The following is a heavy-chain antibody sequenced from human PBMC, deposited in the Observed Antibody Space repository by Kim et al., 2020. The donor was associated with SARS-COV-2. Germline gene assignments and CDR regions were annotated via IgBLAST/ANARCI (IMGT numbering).Heavy chain of an antibody. CDR2: ISTSGSYI. V-gene: IGHV3-21*01. Sequence: GGSLRLSCAASGFSLSGYAMVWVRQAPGKGLEWVSSISTSGSYIHYADSVRVRATISRDNAENSLFLQMNSLRVEDTAVYYCARGRGLVISHFYYYMDV. CDR1: GFSLSGYA. J-gene: IGHJ6*03. D-gene: IGHD2-15*01. CDR3: ARGRGLVISHFYYYMDV.